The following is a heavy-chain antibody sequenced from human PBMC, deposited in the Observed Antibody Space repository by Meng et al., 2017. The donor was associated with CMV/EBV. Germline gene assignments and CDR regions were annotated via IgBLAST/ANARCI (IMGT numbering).Heavy chain of an antibody. CDR1: GGSVSSGSYY. V-gene: IGHV4-61*01. CDR2: IYYSGST. CDR3: AGTYYYGSGSWD. D-gene: IGHD3-10*01. J-gene: IGHJ4*02. Sequence: GSLRLSCTVSGGSVSSGSYYWSWIRQPPGKGLEWIGYIYYSGSTNYNPSLKSRVTISVDTSKNQFSLKLSSVTAADTAVYYCAGTYYYGSGSWDWGQGTLVTVSS.